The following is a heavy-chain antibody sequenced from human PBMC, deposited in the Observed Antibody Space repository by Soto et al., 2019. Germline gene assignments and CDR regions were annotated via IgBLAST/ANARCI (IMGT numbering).Heavy chain of an antibody. CDR3: AKNQCVKLVPLATVDWFDP. Sequence: PAGSLRFSCAASGLILGNFGMSWVRQAPGKGLGWISSISGSGFKKYYGDSVEGRFTISRDNSKSTAYLELNNLSAEYAAVYDRAKNQCVKLVPLATVDWFDPWGQGSVVTVSS. V-gene: IGHV3-23*01. CDR2: ISGSGFKK. CDR1: GLILGNFG. D-gene: IGHD1-26*01. J-gene: IGHJ5*02.